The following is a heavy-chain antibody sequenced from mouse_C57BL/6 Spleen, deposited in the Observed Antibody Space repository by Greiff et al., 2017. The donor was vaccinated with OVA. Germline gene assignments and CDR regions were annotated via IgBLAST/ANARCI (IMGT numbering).Heavy chain of an antibody. CDR2: IWGVGST. Sequence: VKLQQSGPGLVAPSQSLSITCTVSGFSLTSYGVDWVRQSPGKGLEWLGVIWGVGSTNYNSALKSRLSISKDNSKSQVFLKRNSLQTDDTAMYYGARKDSSGYDYAMDYWGQGTSVTVSS. CDR3: ARKDSSGYDYAMDY. J-gene: IGHJ4*01. D-gene: IGHD3-2*02. V-gene: IGHV2-6*01. CDR1: GFSLTSYG.